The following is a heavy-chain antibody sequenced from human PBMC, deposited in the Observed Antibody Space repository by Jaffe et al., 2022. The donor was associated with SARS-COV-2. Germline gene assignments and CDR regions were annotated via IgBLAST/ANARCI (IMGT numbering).Heavy chain of an antibody. Sequence: QVQLGESGGGLVKPGGSLRLSCTVSGFTLSDSYMSWIRQAPGKGLEWVSHISLNGRVTYYADSVKGRFIISKDTARNSLDLQMSSLRAEDTAVYFCARHTFGPDAFDIWGHGTLVTVSS. D-gene: IGHD3-10*01. CDR3: ARHTFGPDAFDI. J-gene: IGHJ3*02. CDR2: ISLNGRVT. V-gene: IGHV3-11*01. CDR1: GFTLSDSY.